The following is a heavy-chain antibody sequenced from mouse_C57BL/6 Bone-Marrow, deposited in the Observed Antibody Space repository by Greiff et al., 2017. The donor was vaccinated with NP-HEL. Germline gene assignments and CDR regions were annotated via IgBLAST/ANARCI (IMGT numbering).Heavy chain of an antibody. D-gene: IGHD1-1*01. Sequence: EVNLVESGGGLVQPGESLKLSCESYEYEFTSHDMSWVRKTPEKRLELVAAINSDGGSTYYPDTMERRVSISRDNTKKTQYLQLSSLRSEDTALYYCARHGYYGSSYEDAMDYWGQGTSVTVSS. V-gene: IGHV5-2*01. CDR2: INSDGGST. CDR1: EYEFTSHD. J-gene: IGHJ4*01. CDR3: ARHGYYGSSYEDAMDY.